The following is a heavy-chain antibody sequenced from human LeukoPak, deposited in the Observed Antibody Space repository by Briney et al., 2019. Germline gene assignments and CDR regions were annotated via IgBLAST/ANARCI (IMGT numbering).Heavy chain of an antibody. J-gene: IGHJ5*02. D-gene: IGHD2-2*01. CDR3: AKSLGHQVDGLVVSATVAGRGFPWFDP. V-gene: IGHV3-23*01. Sequence: GGSLRLSCAASGFTFSSYSMTWVRQAPGKGLEWVSAISGGGGSTYYADSVKGRFTISRDNSKNTLYLQMNSLRAEDTAVYYCAKSLGHQVDGLVVSATVAGRGFPWFDPWGQGTLVTVSS. CDR2: ISGGGGST. CDR1: GFTFSSYS.